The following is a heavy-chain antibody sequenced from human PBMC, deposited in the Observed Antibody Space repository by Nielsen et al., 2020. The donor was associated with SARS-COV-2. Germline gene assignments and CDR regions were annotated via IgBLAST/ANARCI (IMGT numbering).Heavy chain of an antibody. CDR1: GFTFSSYG. J-gene: IGHJ4*02. Sequence: GGSLRLSCAASGFTFSSYGMHWVRQAPGKGLEWVAVISYDGSNKYYADSVKGRFTISRDNAKNSLYLQMNSLRAEDTAVYYCARDFRFGELSYDYWGQGTLVTVSS. V-gene: IGHV3-30*03. D-gene: IGHD3-10*01. CDR2: ISYDGSNK. CDR3: ARDFRFGELSYDY.